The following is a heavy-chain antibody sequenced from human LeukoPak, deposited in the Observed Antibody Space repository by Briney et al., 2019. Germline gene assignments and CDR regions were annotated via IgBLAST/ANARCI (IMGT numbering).Heavy chain of an antibody. CDR2: ISAYNGNT. CDR3: ARVFPTPYSSSS. J-gene: IGHJ5*02. Sequence: ASVKVSCKASGYTFTSYGISWVRQAPGQGLEWMGWISAYNGNTNYAQKLQGRVTMTTDTSTSTAYVELRSLRSDDAAVYYCARVFPTPYSSSSWGQGTLVTVSS. V-gene: IGHV1-18*01. D-gene: IGHD6-6*01. CDR1: GYTFTSYG.